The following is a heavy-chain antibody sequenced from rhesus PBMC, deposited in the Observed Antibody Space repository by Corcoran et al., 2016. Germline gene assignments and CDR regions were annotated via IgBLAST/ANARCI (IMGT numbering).Heavy chain of an antibody. J-gene: IGHJ4*01. CDR3: ASGDEYSYY. Sequence: QLQLQESGPGLVKPSETLSVTCAVSGGSISSSYWSWIRQAPGKGLEWIGYIYGSGSSTNYNPSLKSRVTVSVDTAKNQLSLKLSSVTAADTAVYYCASGDEYSYYWGQGVLVTVSS. CDR1: GGSISSSY. D-gene: IGHD2-33*01. CDR2: IYGSGSST. V-gene: IGHV4-169*02.